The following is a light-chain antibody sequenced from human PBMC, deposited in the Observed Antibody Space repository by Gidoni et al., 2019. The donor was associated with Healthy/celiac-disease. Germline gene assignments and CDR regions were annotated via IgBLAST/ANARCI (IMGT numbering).Light chain of an antibody. CDR2: EGS. Sequence: SALTQPASVSVSPGPSITISCTGTSSDVGSSNLVPWYQQHPGKAPKLMIYEGSKRPSGVSNRFSGSKSGNTASLTISGLQAEDEADYYCCSYAGGSTWVFGGGTKLTVL. J-gene: IGLJ3*02. CDR3: CSYAGGSTWV. CDR1: SSDVGSSNL. V-gene: IGLV2-23*01.